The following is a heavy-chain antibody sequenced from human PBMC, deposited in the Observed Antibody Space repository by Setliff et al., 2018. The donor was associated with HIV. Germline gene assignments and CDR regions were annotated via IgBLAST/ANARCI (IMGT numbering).Heavy chain of an antibody. CDR1: HFTFTNYG. V-gene: IGHV1-18*01. CDR3: ARGGGGYNFWSGYPSFDY. CDR2: VNANDGST. Sequence: ASVKVSCKGLHFTFTNYGITWVRQAPGQGLEWMGWVNANDGSTSYALKLQGRVTMTTDTSTSTAYMELRSLRSDDTAVYYCARGGGGYNFWSGYPSFDYWGQGTLVTVSS. D-gene: IGHD3-3*01. J-gene: IGHJ4*02.